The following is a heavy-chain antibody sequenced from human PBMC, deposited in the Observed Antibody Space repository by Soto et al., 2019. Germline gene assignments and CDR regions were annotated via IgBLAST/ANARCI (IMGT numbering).Heavy chain of an antibody. CDR1: GGTFNTYA. CDR2: ISPMFGAA. CDR3: AREVQVHSPAFVY. Sequence: QVQLVQSGAEMKKPGSSVKVSCQSSGGTFNTYAMNWVRQAPGQGPEWMGDISPMFGAAKYAPKFQGRATISADESTGTSYMQLSSLTSEDTALYFCAREVQVHSPAFVYWGQGTLVTVSS. V-gene: IGHV1-69*19. J-gene: IGHJ4*02. D-gene: IGHD2-15*01.